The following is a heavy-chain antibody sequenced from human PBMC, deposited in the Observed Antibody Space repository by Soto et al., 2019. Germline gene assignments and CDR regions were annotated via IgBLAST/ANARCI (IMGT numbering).Heavy chain of an antibody. CDR3: AREESDTFDY. CDR1: GFTFSSYI. Sequence: EVQLVESGGGLVKPGGSLRLSCAASGFTFSSYIMNWVRQAPGKGLEWVSSISSGSGYISYADSVKGRFTVSRDNAKNSLYLQMHSLRVGDSAVYFCAREESDTFDYWGQGTLVSVS. J-gene: IGHJ4*02. V-gene: IGHV3-21*01. CDR2: ISSGSGYI.